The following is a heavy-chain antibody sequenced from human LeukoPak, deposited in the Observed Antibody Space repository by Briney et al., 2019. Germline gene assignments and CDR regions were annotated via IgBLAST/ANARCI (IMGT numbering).Heavy chain of an antibody. V-gene: IGHV1-46*01. J-gene: IGHJ4*02. CDR3: ARDADYYDSSSPFDY. D-gene: IGHD3-22*01. CDR1: GYTFTTYY. Sequence: ASVKVSCKASGYTFTTYYMHWVRQAPGQGLEWMGIINPSGGSTNYAQKFQGRVTMTRDTSTSTVYMELSNLRSEDTAVYYCARDADYYDSSSPFDYWGQGTLVTVSS. CDR2: INPSGGST.